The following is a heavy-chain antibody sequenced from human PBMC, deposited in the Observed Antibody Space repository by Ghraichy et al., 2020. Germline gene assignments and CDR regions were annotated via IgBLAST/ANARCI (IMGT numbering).Heavy chain of an antibody. CDR2: INPSGGST. CDR3: ASVTSGNYYFDY. J-gene: IGHJ4*02. Sequence: VKVSCKASGYTFTTYYMHWVRQAPGQGLEWMGIINPSGGSTNYAQKFQGRVTMTRDTSTSTVYMEMSSLRSEDTAVYYCASVTSGNYYFDYWGQGTLVTVSS. CDR1: GYTFTTYY. V-gene: IGHV1-46*01. D-gene: IGHD3-10*01.